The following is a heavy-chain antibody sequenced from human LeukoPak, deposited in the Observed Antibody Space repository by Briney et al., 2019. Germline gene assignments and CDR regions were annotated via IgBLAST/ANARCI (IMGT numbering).Heavy chain of an antibody. Sequence: GGSLRLSCAVSGFTVSSNYMTWVRQAPGKGLEWVSVIYSDDTTYFPDSVKGRFTISRDNSKNTVYLQMNSLRAEDTAVYYCARLASISAHTAFDYWGQGTLVTVSS. CDR3: ARLASISAHTAFDY. CDR2: IYSDDTT. J-gene: IGHJ4*02. V-gene: IGHV3-53*01. D-gene: IGHD3-3*02. CDR1: GFTVSSNY.